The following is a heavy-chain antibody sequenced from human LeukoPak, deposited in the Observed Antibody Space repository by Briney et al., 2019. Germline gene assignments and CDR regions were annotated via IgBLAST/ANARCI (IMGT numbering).Heavy chain of an antibody. Sequence: ASVKVSCKASGGTVSSYAISWVRQAPGQGLEWMGRFIPIFGIANYAQKFQGRVTITADKSTSTAYMELSSLRSEDTAVYYSARFLSCGGDCHSHAFDIWGQGTMVTVSS. CDR2: FIPIFGIA. D-gene: IGHD2-21*02. J-gene: IGHJ3*02. V-gene: IGHV1-69*04. CDR1: GGTVSSYA. CDR3: ARFLSCGGDCHSHAFDI.